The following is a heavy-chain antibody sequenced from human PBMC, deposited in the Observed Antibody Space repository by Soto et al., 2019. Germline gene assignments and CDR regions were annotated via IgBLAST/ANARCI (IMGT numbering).Heavy chain of an antibody. CDR3: ARESRYCSGGGCYFLPGIDY. J-gene: IGHJ4*02. Sequence: ASVKVSCKASGYTFTSYAMHWVRQAPGQRLEWMGWINAGNGNTKYSQKFQGRVTITRDTSASTAYMELSSLRSEDTAVYYCARESRYCSGGGCYFLPGIDYWGQGTLVTVSS. CDR2: INAGNGNT. V-gene: IGHV1-3*01. CDR1: GYTFTSYA. D-gene: IGHD2-15*01.